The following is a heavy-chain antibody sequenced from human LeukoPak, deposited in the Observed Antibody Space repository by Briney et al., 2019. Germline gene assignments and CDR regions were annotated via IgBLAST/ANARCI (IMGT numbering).Heavy chain of an antibody. Sequence: GGSLRLSCAASGFTFSSYWVHWVRQAPGKGLVWVSRISGEGSYTSYADSVKGRFTTSRDNAKNTVTLQMNSLRAEDTAVYYCAREEVNRDYDVGMDGWGHGTTVTVSS. CDR2: ISGEGSYT. CDR1: GFTFSSYW. CDR3: AREEVNRDYDVGMDG. V-gene: IGHV3-74*01. D-gene: IGHD5-12*01. J-gene: IGHJ6*02.